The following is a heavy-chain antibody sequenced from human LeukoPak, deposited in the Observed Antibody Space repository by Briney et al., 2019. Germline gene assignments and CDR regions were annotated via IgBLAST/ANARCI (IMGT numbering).Heavy chain of an antibody. Sequence: SETLSLTCTVSGGSISSYYWSWIRQPPGKGLEWIGYIYYSGSTNYNPSLKSRVTISVDTSKNQFSLKLSSVTAADTAVYYCARAQDYGDSPYYYYYMDVWGKGTTVTVSS. CDR3: ARAQDYGDSPYYYYYMDV. CDR2: IYYSGST. D-gene: IGHD4-17*01. J-gene: IGHJ6*03. CDR1: GGSISSYY. V-gene: IGHV4-59*01.